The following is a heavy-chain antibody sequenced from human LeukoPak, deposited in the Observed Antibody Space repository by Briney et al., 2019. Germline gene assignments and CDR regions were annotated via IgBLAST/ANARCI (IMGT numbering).Heavy chain of an antibody. V-gene: IGHV1-2*02. D-gene: IGHD1-26*01. CDR2: MNCDNGGT. CDR3: VRDGAIDAYDL. CDR1: GYTFTEYY. Sequence: ASVKGSCNASGYTFTEYYFHWVRQATGQGLEWMGWMNCDNGGTHYAQKFQGRVTMTRDASISTAYMELNRLGSDDTAVYYCVRDGAIDAYDLWGQGTMVTVST. J-gene: IGHJ3*01.